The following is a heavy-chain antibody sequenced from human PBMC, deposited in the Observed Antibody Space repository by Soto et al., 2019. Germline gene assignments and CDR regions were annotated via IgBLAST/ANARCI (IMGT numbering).Heavy chain of an antibody. CDR1: GASISSYS. CDR2: LYDSGAT. CDR3: AKAGRNWNLFGYYVMDV. V-gene: IGHV4-59*01. J-gene: IGHJ6*01. D-gene: IGHD1-1*01. Sequence: SETLSLTCTVSGASISSYSWTWIRQSPGKGLEWIGCLYDSGATDYNPSLKSRVSTSLDTSKNQLSLRLTSVTAADTAVYYCAKAGRNWNLFGYYVMDVWGQGTTVTVSS.